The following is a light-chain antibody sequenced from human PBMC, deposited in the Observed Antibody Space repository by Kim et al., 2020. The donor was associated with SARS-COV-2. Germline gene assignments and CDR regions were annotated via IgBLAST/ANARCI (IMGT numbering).Light chain of an antibody. J-gene: IGKJ1*01. V-gene: IGKV3-20*01. CDR1: QIVSTNY. Sequence: PGEEATISCRASQIVSTNYLAWYQQKPGQAPRLILYGASSRATDIPDRFSASGSGTDFTLTISRLEPEDFAVYYCQEYDDSPPWTFGQGTKVDIK. CDR2: GAS. CDR3: QEYDDSPPWT.